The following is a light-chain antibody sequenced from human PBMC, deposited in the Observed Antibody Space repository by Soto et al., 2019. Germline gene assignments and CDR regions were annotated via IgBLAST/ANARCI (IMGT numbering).Light chain of an antibody. CDR2: EVS. V-gene: IGLV2-23*02. CDR1: SSDVGNYNL. CDR3: CSYAGSSTFL. Sequence: QSALTQPASVSGSPGQSITISCTGTSSDVGNYNLVSWYQQHPGKAPKLMIYEVSKRPSGVSNRFSGSKSANTASLTISGLQAEDEADYYCCSYAGSSTFLFGGGTKVTVL. J-gene: IGLJ2*01.